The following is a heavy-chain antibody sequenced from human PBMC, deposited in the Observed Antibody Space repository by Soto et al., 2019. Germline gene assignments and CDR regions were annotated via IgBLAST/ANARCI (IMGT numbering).Heavy chain of an antibody. CDR2: ISGSGGST. V-gene: IGHV3-23*01. CDR3: AKDRYYGSGSYSNYFDY. Sequence: PGGSLRLSCAASGFTFSSYAMSWVRQAPGKGLEWVSAISGSGGSTYYADSVKGRFTISRDNSKNTLYLQMNSLRAEDTAVYYCAKDRYYGSGSYSNYFDYWGQGPLVTVSS. CDR1: GFTFSSYA. J-gene: IGHJ4*02. D-gene: IGHD3-10*01.